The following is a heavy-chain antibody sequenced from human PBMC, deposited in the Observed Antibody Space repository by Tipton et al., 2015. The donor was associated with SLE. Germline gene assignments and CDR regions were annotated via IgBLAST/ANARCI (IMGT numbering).Heavy chain of an antibody. V-gene: IGHV4-34*01. CDR1: GGSFSGYY. Sequence: TLSLTCAVYGGSFSGYYWSWIRQPPGKGLEWIGEINHSGSTNYNPSLKSRVTISVDTSKNQFSLKLSSVTAADTAVYYCARDLLPALTIFGVVKWFDPWGQGTLVTVSS. CDR2: INHSGST. CDR3: ARDLLPALTIFGVVKWFDP. J-gene: IGHJ5*02. D-gene: IGHD3-3*01.